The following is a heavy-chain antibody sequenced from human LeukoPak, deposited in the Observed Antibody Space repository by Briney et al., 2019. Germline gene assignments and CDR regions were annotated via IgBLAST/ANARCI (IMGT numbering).Heavy chain of an antibody. CDR3: ARVAGYYDSSGYYLQVGYYFDY. D-gene: IGHD3-22*01. J-gene: IGHJ4*02. V-gene: IGHV3-7*01. CDR1: GFTFSSYW. CDR2: IKQDGSEK. Sequence: GGCLRLSCAASGFTFSSYWMSWVRQAPGKGLEWVANIKQDGSEKYYVDSVKGRFTISRDNAKNSLYLQMNSLRAEDTAVYYCARVAGYYDSSGYYLQVGYYFDYWGQGTLVTVSS.